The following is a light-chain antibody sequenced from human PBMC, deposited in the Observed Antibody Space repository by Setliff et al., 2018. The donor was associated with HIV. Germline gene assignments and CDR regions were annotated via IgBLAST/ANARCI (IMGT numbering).Light chain of an antibody. CDR2: EVR. CDR1: SSDVGNYNV. J-gene: IGLJ2*01. Sequence: QSALTQPASVSGSPGQSITISCTGTSSDVGNYNVVSWYQQHPGKAPKLMIFEVRKRPSGVSNRFSGSKSGNTASLTIPGLQAEDEADYYCCSYAGGSTLVFGGGTKVTVL. V-gene: IGLV2-23*02. CDR3: CSYAGGSTLV.